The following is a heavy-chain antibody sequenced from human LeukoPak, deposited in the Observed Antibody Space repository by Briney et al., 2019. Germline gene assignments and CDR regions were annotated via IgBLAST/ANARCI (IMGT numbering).Heavy chain of an antibody. V-gene: IGHV1-2*02. CDR3: ARGFFSSGCGGDCSSFDY. J-gene: IGHJ4*02. CDR2: INPNSGGT. CDR1: GYTFTGYY. Sequence: GASVKVSCKASGYTFTGYYMHWVRQAPGQGLEWMGWINPNSGGTNYAQKFQGRVTMTRDTSISTAYMELSRLRSDDTAVYYCARGFFSSGCGGDCSSFDYWGLGILVTVSS. D-gene: IGHD2-21*02.